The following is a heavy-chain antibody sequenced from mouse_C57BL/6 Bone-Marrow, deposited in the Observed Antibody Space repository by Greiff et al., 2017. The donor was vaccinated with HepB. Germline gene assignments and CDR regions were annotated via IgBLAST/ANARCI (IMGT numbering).Heavy chain of an antibody. CDR1: GYTFTDYE. J-gene: IGHJ3*01. D-gene: IGHD1-1*01. Sequence: VQLQQSGAELVRPGASVTLSCKASGYTFTDYEMHWVKQTPVHGLEWIGAIDPETGGTAYNQKFKGKAILTADKSSSTAYMELRSLTSEDSAVYYCTRRYYGSSSWFAYWCQGTLVTVSA. V-gene: IGHV1-15*01. CDR3: TRRYYGSSSWFAY. CDR2: IDPETGGT.